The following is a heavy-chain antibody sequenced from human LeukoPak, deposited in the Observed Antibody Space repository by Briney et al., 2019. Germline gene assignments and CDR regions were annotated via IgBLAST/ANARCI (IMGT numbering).Heavy chain of an antibody. Sequence: PGGSLRLSCAASGFTFSGYSMNWVRQAPGKGLEWVSSISSSSSYIYYADSVKGRFTISRDNAKNSLYLQMNSLRAEDTAVYYCARDGVVVVVAATRMDYWGQGTLVTVSS. CDR1: GFTFSGYS. J-gene: IGHJ4*02. V-gene: IGHV3-21*01. CDR2: ISSSSSYI. D-gene: IGHD2-15*01. CDR3: ARDGVVVVVAATRMDY.